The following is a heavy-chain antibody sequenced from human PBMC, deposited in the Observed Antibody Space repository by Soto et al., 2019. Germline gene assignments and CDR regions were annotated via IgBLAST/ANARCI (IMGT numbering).Heavy chain of an antibody. CDR1: GGSISSYY. J-gene: IGHJ6*03. Sequence: SETLSLTCTVSGGSISSYYWSWIRQPPGKGLEWIGYIYYSGSTNYNPSLKSRVTISVDTSKNQFSLKLSSVTAADTAVYYCARGLAEAGMGASGYYYYYYMDVWGKWTTVTGSS. D-gene: IGHD6-13*01. CDR2: IYYSGST. V-gene: IGHV4-59*01. CDR3: ARGLAEAGMGASGYYYYYYMDV.